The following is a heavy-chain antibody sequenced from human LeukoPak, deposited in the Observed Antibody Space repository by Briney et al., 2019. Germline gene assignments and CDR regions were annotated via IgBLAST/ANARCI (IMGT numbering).Heavy chain of an antibody. D-gene: IGHD3-10*01. CDR2: IHPNGYS. V-gene: IGHV1-2*02. J-gene: IGHJ4*02. Sequence: ASVKVSWKTSGYIFTGYYLHWLRQAPGQGLEWLGCIHPNGYSEPAPIFRGRVTMTRDTSLSTAYMDLSTLKSDDTAVYYCAIECCFDGNIYSKGFEYWGLGTVVTVSS. CDR3: AIECCFDGNIYSKGFEY. CDR1: GYIFTGYY.